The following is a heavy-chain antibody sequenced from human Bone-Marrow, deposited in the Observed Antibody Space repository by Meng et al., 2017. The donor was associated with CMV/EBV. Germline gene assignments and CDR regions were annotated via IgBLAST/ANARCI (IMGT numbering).Heavy chain of an antibody. V-gene: IGHV3-73*01. CDR3: TAFIFGVVIDNY. D-gene: IGHD3-3*01. CDR1: GFTFSSYG. CDR2: IRSKANSYAT. Sequence: GESLKISCAASGFTFSSYGMHWVRQASGKGLEWVGRIRSKANSYATAYAASVKGRFTISRDDSKNTAYLQMNSLKTEDTAVYYCTAFIFGVVIDNYWGQGTLVTVSS. J-gene: IGHJ4*02.